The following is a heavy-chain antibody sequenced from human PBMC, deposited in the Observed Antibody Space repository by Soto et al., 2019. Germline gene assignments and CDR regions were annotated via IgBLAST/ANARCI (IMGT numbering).Heavy chain of an antibody. CDR3: ARAGGSDYVHGMDV. D-gene: IGHD3-16*01. V-gene: IGHV1-2*02. Sequence: QVQVVQSGAEVKKPGASVKVSCKASGYTFTGYHMHWVRQAPGQGLEWMGWINRYSGATKYPQKFQGRVTMTRDTSISTAYMELSRLRSDDTAVYFCARAGGSDYVHGMDVWGQGTTVTVSS. CDR1: GYTFTGYH. CDR2: INRYSGAT. J-gene: IGHJ6*02.